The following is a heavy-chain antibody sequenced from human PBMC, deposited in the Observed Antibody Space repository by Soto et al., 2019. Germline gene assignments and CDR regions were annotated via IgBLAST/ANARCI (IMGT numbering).Heavy chain of an antibody. D-gene: IGHD3-10*01. CDR1: RFIFSDYA. CDR3: VRDLTTYGSPHFDY. J-gene: IGHJ4*02. Sequence: QVQLVESGGGVVQPGRSLRLSCAASRFIFSDYAMHWVRQAPGKGLGWVAVISYGGDNKYYAESVRGRFAISRDNLKNTLYLQMNSLGVEDTAVYYCVRDLTTYGSPHFDYWGQGTLVTVFS. V-gene: IGHV3-30*09. CDR2: ISYGGDNK.